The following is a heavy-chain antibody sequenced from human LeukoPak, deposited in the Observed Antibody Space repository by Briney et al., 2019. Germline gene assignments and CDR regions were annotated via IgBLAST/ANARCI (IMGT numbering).Heavy chain of an antibody. J-gene: IGHJ3*02. CDR2: IYHSGST. D-gene: IGHD3-10*01. CDR3: ARDRGSGSYNVFDI. V-gene: IGHV4-38-2*02. CDR1: GYSISSGYY. Sequence: MASETLSLTCAVSGYSISSGYYWGWIRQPPGKGLEWIGSIYHSGSTYYNPSLKSRVTISVDTSKNQFSLKLSSVTAADTAVYYCARDRGSGSYNVFDIWGQGTKVTVSS.